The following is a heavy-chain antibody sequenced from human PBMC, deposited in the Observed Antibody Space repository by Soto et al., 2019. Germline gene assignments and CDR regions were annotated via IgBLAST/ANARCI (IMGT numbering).Heavy chain of an antibody. D-gene: IGHD3-10*01. CDR3: APSAFMAAPFDY. Sequence: LTCAVSGSSIGSGYYWRWIRQPPAKGLEWIGSIYHSGSTYYNPSLKSRATISIDTSKNQFSLKLSSVTAADTAEYYCAPSAFMAAPFDYWGHGTLVTVSS. J-gene: IGHJ4*01. CDR1: GSSIGSGYY. CDR2: IYHSGST. V-gene: IGHV4-38-2*01.